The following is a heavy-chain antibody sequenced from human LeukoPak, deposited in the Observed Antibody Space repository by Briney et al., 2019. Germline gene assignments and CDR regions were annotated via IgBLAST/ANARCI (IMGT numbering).Heavy chain of an antibody. CDR2: ISSSSSYI. D-gene: IGHD3-3*01. Sequence: GGSLRLSCAASGFTFSSYSMNWVRQAPGKGLEWVSSISSSSSYIYYADSVKGRFTISRDNAKNSLYLQMNSLRAEATAVYYCARVPPITIFGVVIDAGDYWGQGTLVTVSS. J-gene: IGHJ4*02. CDR3: ARVPPITIFGVVIDAGDY. V-gene: IGHV3-21*01. CDR1: GFTFSSYS.